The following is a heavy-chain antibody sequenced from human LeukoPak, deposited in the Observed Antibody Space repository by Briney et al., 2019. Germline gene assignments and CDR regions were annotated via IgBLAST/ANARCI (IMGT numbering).Heavy chain of an antibody. CDR2: ISGSGGST. J-gene: IGHJ4*02. CDR3: ASYDSSGYYHYFDY. V-gene: IGHV3-23*01. Sequence: GGSLRLSCAASGFTFRSYAMSWVRQAPGKGREWVSAISGSGGSTDYADSVKGRFTISRDNSKNTLYMQMNSLRAEDTAVYYCASYDSSGYYHYFDYWGQGTLVTVSS. CDR1: GFTFRSYA. D-gene: IGHD3-22*01.